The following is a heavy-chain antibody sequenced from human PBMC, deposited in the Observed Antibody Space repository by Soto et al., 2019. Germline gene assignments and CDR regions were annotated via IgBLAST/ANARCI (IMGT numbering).Heavy chain of an antibody. D-gene: IGHD6-13*01. J-gene: IGHJ6*03. CDR2: IIPILGIA. CDR1: GGTFSSYT. V-gene: IGHV1-69*02. CDR3: ARVGVGAAAGTYYYYMDV. Sequence: QVQLVQSGAEVKKPGSSVKVSCKASGGTFSSYTISWVRQAPGQGLEWMGRIIPILGIANYAQKFQGRVTITAEKSTSTAYMELSSLRSEDTAVYYCARVGVGAAAGTYYYYMDVWGKGTTVTVSS.